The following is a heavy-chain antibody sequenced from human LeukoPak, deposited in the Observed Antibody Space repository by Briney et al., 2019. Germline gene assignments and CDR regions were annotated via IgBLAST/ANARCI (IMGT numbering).Heavy chain of an antibody. CDR2: ISSEGGTT. CDR3: VGVNWHYPIY. V-gene: IGHV3-74*01. D-gene: IGHD1-7*01. CDR1: GFTFSSYW. Sequence: PGGSLRLSCAASGFTFSSYWMHWVRQAPGKGLVWVSRISSEGGTTNYADSVKGRFTISRDNAKNTLYLQMNSLRAEDTAVYYCVGVNWHYPIYWGQRTLVTVSS. J-gene: IGHJ4*02.